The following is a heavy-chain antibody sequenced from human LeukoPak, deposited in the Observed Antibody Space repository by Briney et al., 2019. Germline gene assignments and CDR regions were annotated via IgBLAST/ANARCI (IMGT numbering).Heavy chain of an antibody. Sequence: PGGSLRLSCAASGFTFDDYVMHGVRQAPGKGLEGVSLISWDGGSTYYADSVKGRFTISRDNSKNSLYLQMNSLRTEDGALYYCANLNSVGYWGQGTLVTVSS. J-gene: IGHJ4*02. CDR3: ANLNSVGY. D-gene: IGHD1-7*01. V-gene: IGHV3-43*01. CDR1: GFTFDDYV. CDR2: ISWDGGST.